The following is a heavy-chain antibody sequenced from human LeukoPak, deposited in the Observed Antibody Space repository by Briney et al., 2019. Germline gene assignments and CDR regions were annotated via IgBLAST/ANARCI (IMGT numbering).Heavy chain of an antibody. CDR2: ISTSSSYI. CDR3: ARVSMVRGVSY. V-gene: IGHV3-21*01. CDR1: GFTFSSYS. D-gene: IGHD3-10*01. J-gene: IGHJ4*02. Sequence: GGSLRLSCAASGFTFSSYSMNWVRQAPGKGLEWVSFISTSSSYIHNADSVKGRFTISRDNAENSLYLQMNSLRAEDTAVYYCARVSMVRGVSYWGQGTLVTVSS.